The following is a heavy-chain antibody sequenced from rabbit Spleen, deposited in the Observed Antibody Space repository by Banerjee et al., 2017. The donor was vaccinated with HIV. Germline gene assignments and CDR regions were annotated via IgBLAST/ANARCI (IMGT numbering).Heavy chain of an antibody. D-gene: IGHD7-1*01. J-gene: IGHJ6*01. CDR1: GFSFSSGYY. V-gene: IGHV1S45*01. CDR2: IYTGSSGST. CDR3: ARSDVASTTYGMDL. Sequence: QEQLEESGGDLVKPEGSLTLTCTASGFSFSSGYYMCWVRQTPGKGLEWIACIYTGSSGSTYYASWAKGRFTITRSTRLNTVTLQLNSLTAADTATYFCARSDVASTTYGMDLWGPGTLSPS.